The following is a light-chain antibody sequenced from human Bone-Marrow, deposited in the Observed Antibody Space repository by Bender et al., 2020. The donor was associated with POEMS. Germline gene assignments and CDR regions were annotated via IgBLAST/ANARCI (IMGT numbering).Light chain of an antibody. CDR2: DVS. V-gene: IGLV2-14*03. Sequence: QSALTQPASMSGSPGQSITISCTGARTDVGDYDYVSWYQQHPGKAPRLVIFDVSRPPSGVSDRFSGSKSDNAASLVISGLQPEDDADYYCASYTSSGSRVFGTGTKVSVL. J-gene: IGLJ1*01. CDR3: ASYTSSGSRV. CDR1: RTDVGDYDY.